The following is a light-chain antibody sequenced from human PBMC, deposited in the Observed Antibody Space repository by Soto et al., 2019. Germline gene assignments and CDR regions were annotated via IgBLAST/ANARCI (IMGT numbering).Light chain of an antibody. V-gene: IGKV4-1*01. J-gene: IGKJ1*01. CDR1: QSVLYSSNNKND. CDR2: WAS. Sequence: DIVMTQSPDSLAVSLGERATINCKSSQSVLYSSNNKNDLAWYQQKPGQPPKMVSYWASTRESGVPDRFIGSGSGKDFTLTSSSLQAEDVAVYYCQQYYSTPPTFGQGTKVEIK. CDR3: QQYYSTPPT.